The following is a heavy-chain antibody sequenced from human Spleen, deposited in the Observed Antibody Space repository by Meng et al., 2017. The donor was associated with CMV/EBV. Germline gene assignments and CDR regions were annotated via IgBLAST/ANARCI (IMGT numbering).Heavy chain of an antibody. CDR3: ARDRGYSHGYAFGS. J-gene: IGHJ4*02. CDR2: ISSRSTYI. V-gene: IGHV3-21*01. Sequence: GGSLRLSCAASGFTFSDYIMNWVRQAPGQGLEWVSSISSRSTYISYADSLKGRFIISRDNAMNSLYLQINALRAEDTAVYYCARDRGYSHGYAFGSWGQGTVVTVSS. D-gene: IGHD5-18*01. CDR1: GFTFSDYI.